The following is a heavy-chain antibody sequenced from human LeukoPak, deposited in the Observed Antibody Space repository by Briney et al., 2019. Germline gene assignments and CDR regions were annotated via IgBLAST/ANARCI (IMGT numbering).Heavy chain of an antibody. CDR3: ARDSFKFPAMVKYYYYHYGMDV. V-gene: IGHV3-30*03. CDR1: GFTFSSYG. CDR2: ISYDGSNK. Sequence: PGRSLRLSCAASGFTFSSYGMHWVRQAPGKGLEWVAVISYDGSNKYYADSVKGRFTISRDNSKNTLYLQMNSLRAEDTAVYYCARDSFKFPAMVKYYYYHYGMDVWGQGTTVTVSS. D-gene: IGHD5-18*01. J-gene: IGHJ6*02.